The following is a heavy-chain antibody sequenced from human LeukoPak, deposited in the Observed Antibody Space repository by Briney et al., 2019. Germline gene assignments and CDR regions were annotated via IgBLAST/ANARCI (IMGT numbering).Heavy chain of an antibody. V-gene: IGHV4-59*01. D-gene: IGHD2-2*01. Sequence: SETLSLTCTVSGGSISSYYWSWIRQPPGKGLEWIGYIYYSGSTIYNPSLKSRVTISVDTSKNQFSLKLSSVTAADTAVYYCARQGQQLIYNWFDPWGQGTLVTVSS. CDR1: GGSISSYY. J-gene: IGHJ5*02. CDR3: ARQGQQLIYNWFDP. CDR2: IYYSGST.